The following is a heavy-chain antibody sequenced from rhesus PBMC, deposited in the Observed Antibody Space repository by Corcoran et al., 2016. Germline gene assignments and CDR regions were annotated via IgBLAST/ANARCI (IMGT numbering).Heavy chain of an antibody. CDR2: IYCGGGST. D-gene: IGHD6-13*01. J-gene: IGHJ4*01. CDR1: GFTFSSYW. CDR3: AKDRGIAAGRFDY. V-gene: IGHV3S42*01. Sequence: EVQLVEPGGGVAKPGASLRLSCAASGFTFSSYWMNWVRQNAGKGLEWMSAIYCGGGSTYYSDSVKGRFTISRGNSKNTLSLQMTSLRAEDTAVYYCAKDRGIAAGRFDYWGREVLVSISS.